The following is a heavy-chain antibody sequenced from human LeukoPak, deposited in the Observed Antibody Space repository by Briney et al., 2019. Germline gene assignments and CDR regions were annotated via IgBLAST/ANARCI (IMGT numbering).Heavy chain of an antibody. D-gene: IGHD3-22*01. V-gene: IGHV3-9*01. CDR3: AKDIVYYYDSSGYWKD. CDR1: GFTFDDYA. Sequence: GGSLRLSCAASGFTFDDYAMHWVRQAPGKGLEWVSGISWNSGSIGYADSVKGRFTISRDNAKNSLYLQMNSLRAEDTALYYCAKDIVYYYDSSGYWKDWGQGTLVTVSS. J-gene: IGHJ4*02. CDR2: ISWNSGSI.